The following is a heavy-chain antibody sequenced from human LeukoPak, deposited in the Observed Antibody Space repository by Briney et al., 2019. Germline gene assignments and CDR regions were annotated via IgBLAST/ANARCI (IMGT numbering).Heavy chain of an antibody. CDR2: IRSDGVEK. Sequence: PGGSLRLSCAASGFTFSSYSMNWVRQAPGKGLEWVANIRSDGVEKYYVDSVRGRFTISTDTAKNTLYLQMNSLRADDTAVYYCAREFTGYGNTDYWGQGTLVTVSS. D-gene: IGHD5-12*01. CDR3: AREFTGYGNTDY. CDR1: GFTFSSYS. V-gene: IGHV3-7*03. J-gene: IGHJ4*02.